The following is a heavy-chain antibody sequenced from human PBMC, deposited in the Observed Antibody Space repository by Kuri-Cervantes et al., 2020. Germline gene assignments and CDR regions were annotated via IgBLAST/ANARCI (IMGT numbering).Heavy chain of an antibody. D-gene: IGHD3-3*01. Sequence: SETLSLTCTVSGGSINNYYWSWIRQPPGKGLEWIGYIYYSGSTNYNPSLKSRVTISVDTSKNQFSLKLSSVTAADTAVYYCARGTQTNYDFWSGYHYYFDYWGQGTLVTVSS. CDR1: GGSINNYY. V-gene: IGHV4-59*01. CDR2: IYYSGST. J-gene: IGHJ4*02. CDR3: ARGTQTNYDFWSGYHYYFDY.